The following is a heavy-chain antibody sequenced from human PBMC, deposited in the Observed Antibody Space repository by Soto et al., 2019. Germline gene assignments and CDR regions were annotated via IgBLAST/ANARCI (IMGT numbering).Heavy chain of an antibody. CDR2: IYYDGST. V-gene: IGHV4-39*02. Sequence: PSDTLSLTCSVSGGSITTSSYNWDWIRQPPGKGLEWIGTIYYDGSTSYNPSLKSQVTISVDKSKNHFALKVNSVTTADTAVYYCARFYGNAFDVWGRGTAVTVSS. CDR1: GGSITTSSYN. D-gene: IGHD3-10*01. J-gene: IGHJ3*01. CDR3: ARFYGNAFDV.